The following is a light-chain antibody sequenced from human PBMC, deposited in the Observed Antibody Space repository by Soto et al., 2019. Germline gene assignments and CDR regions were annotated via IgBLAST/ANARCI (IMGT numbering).Light chain of an antibody. J-gene: IGKJ1*01. CDR1: QSISNNY. CDR2: DAS. CDR3: QQYGGSPRT. Sequence: EIVLTQSPGTLSLSPGERATLSCRASQSISNNYLAWYQQTPGQASRLLIYDASNRAAGIPDRFSGSGSGTDFTLTISRLEPEDFGVYHCQQYGGSPRTFGQGTKVDIK. V-gene: IGKV3-20*01.